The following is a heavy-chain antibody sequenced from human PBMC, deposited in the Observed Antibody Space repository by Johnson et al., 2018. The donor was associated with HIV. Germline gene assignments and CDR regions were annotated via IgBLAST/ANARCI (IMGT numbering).Heavy chain of an antibody. J-gene: IGHJ3*02. CDR1: GFTFSSYG. V-gene: IGHV3-30*02. Sequence: QVQLVESGGGVVQPGGSLRLSCAASGFTFSSYGMHWVRQAPGKGLEWVAFIRYDGSNKYYADFVKGRFTISKDNSKNTMYLQMNSLRPEDTAVYYCAKDPGPGAFDIWGQGTMVTVSS. CDR3: AKDPGPGAFDI. D-gene: IGHD1-1*01. CDR2: IRYDGSNK.